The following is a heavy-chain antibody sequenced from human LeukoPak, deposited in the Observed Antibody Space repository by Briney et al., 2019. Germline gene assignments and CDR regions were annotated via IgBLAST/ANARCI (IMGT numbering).Heavy chain of an antibody. CDR2: IIPIFGTT. CDR3: ARDMPGEPSDY. CDR1: GGTLSNYA. D-gene: IGHD3-10*01. Sequence: SVKVSCKTSGGTLSNYAISWVRQAPGQGLEWMGGIIPIFGTTNYAQKLQGKVTITAYASTNPAYMERSSLRSEDTAMYYCARDMPGEPSDYWGQGTLVTVSS. J-gene: IGHJ4*02. V-gene: IGHV1-69*13.